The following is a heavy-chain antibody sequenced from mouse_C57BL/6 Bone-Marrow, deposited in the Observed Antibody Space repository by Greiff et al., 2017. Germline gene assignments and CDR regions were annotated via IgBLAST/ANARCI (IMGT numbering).Heavy chain of an antibody. J-gene: IGHJ2*03. V-gene: IGHV1-55*01. CDR3: ARSGPRGQIYDF. CDR1: GYTFTSYW. Sequence: VQLQQSGAELVKPGASVKMSCKASGYTFTSYWITWVKQRPGQGLEWIGDIYPTSGRTNYNEKFKGKAILTVDNSSTTAYMQLSSLTSEDSAVYDCARSGPRGQIYDFWYQGTGLTVTS. D-gene: IGHD3-3*01. CDR2: IYPTSGRT.